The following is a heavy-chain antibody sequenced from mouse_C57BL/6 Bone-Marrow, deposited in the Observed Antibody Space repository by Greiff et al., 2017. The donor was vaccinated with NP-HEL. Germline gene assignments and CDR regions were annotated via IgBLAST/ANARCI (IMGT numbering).Heavy chain of an antibody. CDR1: VYPFTSSW. CDR3: ASIYDGYYGFDY. Sequence: QVQLKQSGAELVRPGSSVTLSCKASVYPFTSSWMDWVKQRPGQGLEWIGNIYPSDSETHYNQKFKDKATLTVDKSSSTAYMQLSSLTSEDSAVYYCASIYDGYYGFDYWGQGTTLTVSS. J-gene: IGHJ2*01. CDR2: IYPSDSET. V-gene: IGHV1-61*01. D-gene: IGHD2-3*01.